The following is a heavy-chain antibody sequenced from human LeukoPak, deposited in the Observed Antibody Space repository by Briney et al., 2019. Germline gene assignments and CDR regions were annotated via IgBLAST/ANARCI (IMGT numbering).Heavy chain of an antibody. V-gene: IGHV4-39*01. J-gene: IGHJ4*02. D-gene: IGHD2-2*01. CDR2: IYYSRST. CDR1: GGSISSSSYY. CDR3: ARRYCSSTSCCTTQYFDY. Sequence: SETLSLTCTVSGGSISSSSYYWGWIRQPPGKGLEWIGSIYYSRSTYYNPSLKSRVTISVDTSKNQFSLKLSSVTAADTAVYYCARRYCSSTSCCTTQYFDYWGQGTLVTVSS.